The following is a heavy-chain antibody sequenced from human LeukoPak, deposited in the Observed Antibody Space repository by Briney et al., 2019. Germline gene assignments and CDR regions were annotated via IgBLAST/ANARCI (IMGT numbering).Heavy chain of an antibody. CDR2: IYSGGST. CDR3: AKSYGGNYYDAFDI. V-gene: IGHV3-53*01. J-gene: IGHJ3*02. D-gene: IGHD1-26*01. Sequence: GGSLRLSCAASGFTVSSNYMSWVRQAPGKGLEWVSVIYSGGSTYYADSVKGRFTISRDNSKNTLYLQMNSLRTDDTAIYYCAKSYGGNYYDAFDIWGQGTMVTVSS. CDR1: GFTVSSNY.